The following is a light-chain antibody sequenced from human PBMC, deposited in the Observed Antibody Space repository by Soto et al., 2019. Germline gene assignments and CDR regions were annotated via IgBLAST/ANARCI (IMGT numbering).Light chain of an antibody. V-gene: IGLV2-14*03. CDR2: DVS. CDR3: SSYTSSSTVV. Sequence: QSVLTQPASVSGSPGQSITISCTGTSSDVGGYNYVCWYQQHPGKAPRLIIYDVSNRPSGVSNRFSGSKSGNTASLSISGLQAEDEADYYCSSYTSSSTVVFGGGTKLTVL. J-gene: IGLJ3*02. CDR1: SSDVGGYNY.